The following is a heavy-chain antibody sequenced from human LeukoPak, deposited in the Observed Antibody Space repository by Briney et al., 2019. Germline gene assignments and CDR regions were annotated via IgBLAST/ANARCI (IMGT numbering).Heavy chain of an antibody. V-gene: IGHV4-59*01. CDR3: AATTYYFDY. D-gene: IGHD1-7*01. J-gene: IGHJ4*02. Sequence: SETLSLTCIVSGGSISSYYWSWIRQPPGKGLEWIGYIYYSGSTNYNPSLKSRVTISVDTSKNQFSLKLSSVTAADTAVYYCAATTYYFDYWGQGTLVTVSS. CDR1: GGSISSYY. CDR2: IYYSGST.